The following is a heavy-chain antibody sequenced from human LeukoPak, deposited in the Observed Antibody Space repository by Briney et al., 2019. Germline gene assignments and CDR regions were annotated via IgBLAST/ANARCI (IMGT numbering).Heavy chain of an antibody. D-gene: IGHD6-19*01. J-gene: IGHJ4*02. Sequence: SETLSLTCTVSGGSVSSGSYYRSWIRQPPGKGLEWIGYIYYSGSTNYNPSLKSRGTISVDTSKNKFSLKLSSVTDADTAVYYCARDSVAGSDYWGQGTLVTVSS. CDR3: ARDSVAGSDY. CDR1: GGSVSSGSYY. V-gene: IGHV4-61*01. CDR2: IYYSGST.